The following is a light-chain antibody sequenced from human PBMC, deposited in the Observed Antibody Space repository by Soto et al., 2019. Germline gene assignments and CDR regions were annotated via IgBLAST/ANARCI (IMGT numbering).Light chain of an antibody. J-gene: IGLJ1*01. Sequence: QSALTHPRSASGSPGQSITISCTGTSSDVGGYNYVSWYQQHPAKAPKLIIFDVSKRPSGVPNRFSGSKSGNTASLTISGLRAEDEADYYCCSYVGRNTYVFGTGTKLTVL. CDR1: SSDVGGYNY. V-gene: IGLV2-11*01. CDR2: DVS. CDR3: CSYVGRNTYV.